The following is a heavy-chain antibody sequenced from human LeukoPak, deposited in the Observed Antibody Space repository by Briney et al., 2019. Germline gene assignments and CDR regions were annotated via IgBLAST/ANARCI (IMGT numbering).Heavy chain of an antibody. V-gene: IGHV1-46*01. CDR2: INPSGGST. D-gene: IGHD2-15*01. Sequence: ASVKVSCKASGYTFTSYYMRWVRQAPGQGLEWMGIINPSGGSTSYAQKFQGRVTMTRDMSTSTVYMELSSLRSEDTAVYYCARKAYCSGGSCSRYNSDSYYFDYWGQGTLVTVSS. CDR3: ARKAYCSGGSCSRYNSDSYYFDY. CDR1: GYTFTSYY. J-gene: IGHJ4*02.